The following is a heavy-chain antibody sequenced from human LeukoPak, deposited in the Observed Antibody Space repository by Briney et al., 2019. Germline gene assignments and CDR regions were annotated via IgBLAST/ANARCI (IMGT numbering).Heavy chain of an antibody. CDR2: IYYSGST. J-gene: IGHJ4*02. V-gene: IGHV4-31*03. CDR3: ASSPADIVVVPAAIQFDY. D-gene: IGHD2-2*01. CDR1: GGSISSGGYY. Sequence: KSSETLSLTCTVSGGSISSGGYYWSSIRQHPGKGLEWIGYIYYSGSTYYNPSLKSRVTISVDTSKNQFSLKLSSVTAADTAVYYCASSPADIVVVPAAIQFDYWGQGTLVTVSS.